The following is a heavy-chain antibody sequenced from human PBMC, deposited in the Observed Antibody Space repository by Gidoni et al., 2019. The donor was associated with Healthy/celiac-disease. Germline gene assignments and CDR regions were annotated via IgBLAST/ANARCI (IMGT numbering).Heavy chain of an antibody. Sequence: VQLLESGGGLVQPGGSLRLSCAASGFTFSSYAMSWVRQAPGKGLEWVSAISGSGGSTYYADSVKGRFTISRDNSKNTLYLQMNSLRAEDTAVYYCAKSGDEDDSSGYWYGDYWGQGTLVTVSS. CDR1: GFTFSSYA. CDR3: AKSGDEDDSSGYWYGDY. CDR2: ISGSGGST. V-gene: IGHV3-23*01. D-gene: IGHD3-22*01. J-gene: IGHJ4*02.